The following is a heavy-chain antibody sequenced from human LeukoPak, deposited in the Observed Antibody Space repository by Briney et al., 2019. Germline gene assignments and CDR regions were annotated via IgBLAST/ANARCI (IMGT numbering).Heavy chain of an antibody. CDR1: GGTFSSYA. CDR2: IIPIFSTA. Sequence: SVKVSCKASGGTFSSYAISWVRQAPGQGLEWMGGIIPIFSTANYAQKFQGRVTITTDESTSTAYMELSSLRSEDTAVYYCARDGYSYGQNDNWFDPWGQGTLVTVSS. V-gene: IGHV1-69*05. J-gene: IGHJ5*02. D-gene: IGHD5-18*01. CDR3: ARDGYSYGQNDNWFDP.